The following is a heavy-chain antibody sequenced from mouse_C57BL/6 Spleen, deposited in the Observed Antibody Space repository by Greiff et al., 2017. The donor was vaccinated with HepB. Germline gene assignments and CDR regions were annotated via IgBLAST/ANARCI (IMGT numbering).Heavy chain of an antibody. CDR3: TGPCSKIYYDYDGGAWFAY. J-gene: IGHJ3*01. D-gene: IGHD2-4*01. V-gene: IGHV6-3*01. Sequence: EVKVEESGGGLVQPGGSMKLSCVASGFTFSNYWMNWVRQSPEKGLEWVAQIRLKSDNYATHYAESVKGRFTISRDDSKSSVYLQMNNLRAEDTGSYYCTGPCSKIYYDYDGGAWFAYWGQGTLVTVSA. CDR1: GFTFSNYW. CDR2: IRLKSDNYAT.